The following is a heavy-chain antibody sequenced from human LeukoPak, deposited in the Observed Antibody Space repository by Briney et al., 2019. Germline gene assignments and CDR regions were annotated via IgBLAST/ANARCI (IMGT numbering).Heavy chain of an antibody. CDR1: GGSISSSNW. Sequence: SETLSLTCAVSGGSISSSNWWSWVRQPPGKGLEWIGEIYHSGSTNYNPSLKSRVTISVDKSKNQFSLKLSSVTAADTAVYYCARQVGDGYNRTGYFDYWGQGTLVTVSS. J-gene: IGHJ4*02. CDR2: IYHSGST. D-gene: IGHD5-24*01. CDR3: ARQVGDGYNRTGYFDY. V-gene: IGHV4-4*02.